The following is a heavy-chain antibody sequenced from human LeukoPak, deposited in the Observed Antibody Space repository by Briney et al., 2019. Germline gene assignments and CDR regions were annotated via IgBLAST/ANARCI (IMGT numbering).Heavy chain of an antibody. D-gene: IGHD4-23*01. V-gene: IGHV3-23*01. J-gene: IGHJ4*02. CDR1: EFTLIDYA. CDR3: ARGGGSSGFDC. CDR2: ISSSGGGT. Sequence: PGGSLRLSCAASEFTLIDYAMSWVRQAPGKGLEWVSAISSSGGGTYYADSVKGRFTISRDNSKNSLHMQMSSLRVEDTAVYYCARGGGSSGFDCWGQGTLLTVSS.